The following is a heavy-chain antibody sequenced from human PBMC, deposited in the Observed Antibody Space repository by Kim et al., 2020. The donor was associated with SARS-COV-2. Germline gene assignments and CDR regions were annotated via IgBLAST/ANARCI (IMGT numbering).Heavy chain of an antibody. D-gene: IGHD1-1*01. Sequence: YNPSLKSRVTMSVDTSKNPFALKLSSVTAADTAVYYCARDGNWNYDGMDVWGQGTTVTVSS. V-gene: IGHV4-4*07. J-gene: IGHJ6*02. CDR3: ARDGNWNYDGMDV.